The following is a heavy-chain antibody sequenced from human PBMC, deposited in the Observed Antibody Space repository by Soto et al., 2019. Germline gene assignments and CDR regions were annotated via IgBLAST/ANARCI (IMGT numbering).Heavy chain of an antibody. V-gene: IGHV1-3*01. J-gene: IGHJ5*02. CDR2: INAGNGNT. Sequence: ASVKVSCKASGYTFTSYAMHWVRQAPGQRLEWMGWINAGNGNTKYSQKFQGRVTITRDTSASTAYMELSSLRSEDTAVYYCARDPFSSWPRDTSLNWFDPWGQGTLVTVSS. CDR3: ARDPFSSWPRDTSLNWFDP. D-gene: IGHD6-13*01. CDR1: GYTFTSYA.